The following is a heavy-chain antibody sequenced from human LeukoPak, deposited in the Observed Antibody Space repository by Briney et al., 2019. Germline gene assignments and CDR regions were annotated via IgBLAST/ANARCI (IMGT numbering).Heavy chain of an antibody. CDR3: AKDQTYYGSGSYYNVGSDY. CDR1: GFTFSSYA. CDR2: ISGSGGST. J-gene: IGHJ4*02. Sequence: GVSLRLSCAASGFTFSSYAMSWVRQAPGKGLEWVSAISGSGGSTYYADSVKGRFTISRDNSKNTLYLQMNSLRAEDTAVYYCAKDQTYYGSGSYYNVGSDYWGQGTLVTVSS. V-gene: IGHV3-23*01. D-gene: IGHD3-10*01.